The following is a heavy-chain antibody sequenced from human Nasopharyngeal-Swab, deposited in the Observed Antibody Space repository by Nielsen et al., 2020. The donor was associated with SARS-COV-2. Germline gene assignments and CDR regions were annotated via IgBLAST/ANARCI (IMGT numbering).Heavy chain of an antibody. D-gene: IGHD3-10*01. V-gene: IGHV3-23*01. CDR3: AKDYPELVGSSSLVDH. Sequence: GESLKISCAASGFPLTRYAMSWVRQAPGKGLAWVSGIIGPGGTYYRESIEGRFTISRDIPQNTLYLQMNSLRAEDTAMYYCAKDYPELVGSSSLVDHWGQGILVTVAS. CDR1: GFPLTRYA. J-gene: IGHJ4*02. CDR2: IIGPGGT.